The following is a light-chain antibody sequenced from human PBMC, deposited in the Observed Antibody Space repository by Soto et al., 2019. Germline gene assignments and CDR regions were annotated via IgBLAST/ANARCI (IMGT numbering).Light chain of an antibody. Sequence: EIVLTQSPGTLSLSPGERATLSCRASQSVSSSYLAWYQQKPGQAPRLLIYGASSRATGIPDRFSGSGSGTDFTLIISRLEPEDFAVYYCQQYDSSPRTFCQGTKVEIK. J-gene: IGKJ1*01. CDR3: QQYDSSPRT. CDR1: QSVSSSY. CDR2: GAS. V-gene: IGKV3-20*01.